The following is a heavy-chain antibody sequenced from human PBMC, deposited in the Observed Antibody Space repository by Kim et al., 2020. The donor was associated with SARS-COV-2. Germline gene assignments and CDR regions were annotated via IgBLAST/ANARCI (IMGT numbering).Heavy chain of an antibody. Sequence: TNSNPSLKSRVTISVDTSKNQFSLKLSSVTAADTAVYYCAVGYSGYKVDYWGQGTLVTVSS. CDR2: T. D-gene: IGHD5-12*01. J-gene: IGHJ4*02. CDR3: AVGYSGYKVDY. V-gene: IGHV4-4*09.